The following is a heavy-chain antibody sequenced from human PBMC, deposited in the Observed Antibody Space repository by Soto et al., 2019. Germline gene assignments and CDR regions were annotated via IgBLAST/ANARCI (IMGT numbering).Heavy chain of an antibody. CDR3: ASGFHGSSWFGPVFVY. CDR1: GGTFSSYA. Sequence: QVQLVQSGAEVKKPGSSVKVSCKASGGTFSSYAISWVRQAPGQGLEWTGGIIPIFGTANYAQKFQGRVTITADESKNTAYMELSSLRSEDTAVYYCASGFHGSSWFGPVFVYWGQGNLVTVSS. V-gene: IGHV1-69*01. D-gene: IGHD6-13*01. CDR2: IIPIFGTA. J-gene: IGHJ4*02.